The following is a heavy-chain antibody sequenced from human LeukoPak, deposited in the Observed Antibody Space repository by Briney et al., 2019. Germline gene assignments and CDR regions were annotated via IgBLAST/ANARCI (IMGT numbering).Heavy chain of an antibody. CDR3: ARESRASDY. CDR1: GFTFSSYA. CDR2: ISDSGGYT. J-gene: IGHJ4*02. D-gene: IGHD6-13*01. V-gene: IGHV3-23*01. Sequence: PGGSLRLSCAASGFTFSSYAMNWVRQAPGKGLEWVSAISDSGGYTYYADSVKGRFTISRDNSKNTLYLQMNSLRAEDTAVYYCARESRASDYWGQGTLVTVSS.